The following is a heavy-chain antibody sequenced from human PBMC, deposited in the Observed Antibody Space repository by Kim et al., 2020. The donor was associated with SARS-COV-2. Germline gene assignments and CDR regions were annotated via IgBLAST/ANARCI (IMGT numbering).Heavy chain of an antibody. J-gene: IGHJ4*02. CDR3: AKDSFEWLQSNYFDY. V-gene: IGHV3-30*18. Sequence: GGSLRLSCAASGFTFSSYGMHWVRQAPGKGLEWVAVISYDGSNKYYADSVKGRFTISRDNSKNTLYLQMNSLRAEDTSVYYCAKDSFEWLQSNYFDYWGQGTLVTVSS. CDR2: ISYDGSNK. CDR1: GFTFSSYG. D-gene: IGHD5-12*01.